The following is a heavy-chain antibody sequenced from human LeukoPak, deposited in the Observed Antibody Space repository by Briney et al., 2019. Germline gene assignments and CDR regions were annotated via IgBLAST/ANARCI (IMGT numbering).Heavy chain of an antibody. CDR1: GFTFSDYY. CDR3: AREGRSGSYLGRFDP. Sequence: GGSLRLSCAASGFTFSDYYMSWIRQAPGRGLEWVSYISTSVTYTEYADSVKGRFTISRDNAKNSLYLQMNSLRAEDTAVYYCAREGRSGSYLGRFDPWGQGALVTVSS. J-gene: IGHJ5*02. V-gene: IGHV3-11*05. D-gene: IGHD1-26*01. CDR2: ISTSVTYT.